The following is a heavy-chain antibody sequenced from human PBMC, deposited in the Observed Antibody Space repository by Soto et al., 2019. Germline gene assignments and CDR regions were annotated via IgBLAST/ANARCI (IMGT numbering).Heavy chain of an antibody. V-gene: IGHV1-8*01. CDR2: MNPNSGNT. J-gene: IGHJ6*02. CDR3: ASRPYDFWSGYRGGMDV. CDR1: GYTFTSYD. D-gene: IGHD3-3*01. Sequence: ASVKVSCKASGYTFTSYDINWVRQATGQGLEWMGWMNPNSGNTGYAQKFQGRVTMTRNTSISTAYMELSSLRSEDTAVYYCASRPYDFWSGYRGGMDVWGQGTTVTVSS.